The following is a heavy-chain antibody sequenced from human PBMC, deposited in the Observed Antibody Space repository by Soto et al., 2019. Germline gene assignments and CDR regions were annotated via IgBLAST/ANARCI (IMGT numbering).Heavy chain of an antibody. D-gene: IGHD1-26*01. Sequence: GGSLRLSCAAPGITLSSYAMSWVRQAPGKGPEWVSGISASGGSTSYADSVKGRFTISRDNSKNTLYLQMNSQRADDTAVYHCAKGQNSGTYRFYFDYWGQGALVTVSS. J-gene: IGHJ4*02. CDR2: ISASGGST. V-gene: IGHV3-23*01. CDR1: GITLSSYA. CDR3: AKGQNSGTYRFYFDY.